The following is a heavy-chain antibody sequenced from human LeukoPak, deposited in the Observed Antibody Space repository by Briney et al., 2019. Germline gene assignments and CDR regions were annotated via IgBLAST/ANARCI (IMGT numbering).Heavy chain of an antibody. J-gene: IGHJ6*02. CDR3: ARSRVVPAAIRYYYYGMDV. Sequence: PSETLSLTCAVYGVSFSGYYWSWIRQPPGKGLEWIGEINHSGSTNYNPSLKSRVTISVDTSKNQFSLKLSSVTAADTAVYYCARSRVVPAAIRYYYYGMDVWGQGTTVTVSS. V-gene: IGHV4-34*01. D-gene: IGHD2-2*01. CDR2: INHSGST. CDR1: GVSFSGYY.